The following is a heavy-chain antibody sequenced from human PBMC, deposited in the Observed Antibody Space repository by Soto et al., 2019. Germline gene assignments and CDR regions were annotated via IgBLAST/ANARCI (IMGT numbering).Heavy chain of an antibody. V-gene: IGHV4-59*01. CDR2: IYYSEST. D-gene: IGHD2-2*01. CDR1: GGSISSYY. J-gene: IGHJ5*02. CDR3: ARDRSRYCSSTSCYFLSP. Sequence: PSETLSLTCTVSGGSISSYYWSWIRQPPGKGLEWIGYIYYSESTNYNPSLKSRVTISVDTSKNQFSLKLSSVTAADTAVYYCARDRSRYCSSTSCYFLSPWGQGTLVTVSS.